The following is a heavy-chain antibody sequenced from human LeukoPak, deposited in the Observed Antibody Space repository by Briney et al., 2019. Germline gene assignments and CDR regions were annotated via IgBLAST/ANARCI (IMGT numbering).Heavy chain of an antibody. V-gene: IGHV3-23*01. CDR3: AKAPVTSCRGAYCYPFDS. J-gene: IGHJ4*02. Sequence: GGSLRLSCAASGFTFSNYEMNGVRQAPGKGLEWVSATSSSDSGTYYADSVRGRFTISRDNSKNTLYLHMKSLRAEDAAVYYCAKAPVTSCRGAYCYPFDSWGQGTVVTVSS. CDR2: TSSSDSGT. CDR1: GFTFSNYE. D-gene: IGHD2-21*01.